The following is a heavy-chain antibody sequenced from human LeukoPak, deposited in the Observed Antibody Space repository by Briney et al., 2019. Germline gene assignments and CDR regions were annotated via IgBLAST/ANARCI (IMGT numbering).Heavy chain of an antibody. J-gene: IGHJ4*02. CDR3: ARDFVEHIVVVSHGWDY. CDR1: GYTFTNYG. D-gene: IGHD2-21*01. Sequence: GASVTVSFTSSGYTFTNYGISWVRQAPGQGGEGMGWSSAYKGNTNYAQKLQGRVTMTTDTSTSTAYMELRSLRSDDTAVYYCARDFVEHIVVVSHGWDYWGQGPLVTVSS. V-gene: IGHV1-18*01. CDR2: SSAYKGNT.